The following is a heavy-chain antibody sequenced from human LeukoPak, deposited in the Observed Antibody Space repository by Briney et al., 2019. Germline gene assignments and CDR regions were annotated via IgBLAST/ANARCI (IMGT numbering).Heavy chain of an antibody. Sequence: SETLSLTCAVYGGSFSGYYWSWIRQPPGKGLEWIGEINHSGSTNYNPSLKSRVTISVDTSKNQFSLKLSSVTAADTAVYYCAGGGGYSSSWYVVSSYYFDYWGQGTLVTVSS. CDR2: INHSGST. CDR3: AGGGGYSSSWYVVSSYYFDY. V-gene: IGHV4-34*01. J-gene: IGHJ4*02. CDR1: GGSFSGYY. D-gene: IGHD6-13*01.